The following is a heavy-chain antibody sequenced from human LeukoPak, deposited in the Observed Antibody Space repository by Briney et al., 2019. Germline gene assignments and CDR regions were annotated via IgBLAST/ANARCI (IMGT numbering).Heavy chain of an antibody. CDR1: GGTFSSYA. Sequence: ASVKVSCKASGGTFSSYAISWVRQAPGQGLGWMGGIIPIFGTANYAQKFQGRVTITADESTSTAYMELSSLRSEDTAVYYCAIATYSPTYDYWGQGTLVTVSS. J-gene: IGHJ4*02. CDR2: IIPIFGTA. D-gene: IGHD5-18*01. V-gene: IGHV1-69*13. CDR3: AIATYSPTYDY.